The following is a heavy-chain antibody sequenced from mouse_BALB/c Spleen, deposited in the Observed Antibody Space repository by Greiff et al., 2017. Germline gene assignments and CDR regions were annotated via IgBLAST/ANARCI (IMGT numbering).Heavy chain of an antibody. CDR1: GFTFSDSY. J-gene: IGHJ4*01. CDR3: AREELRLHAMDY. D-gene: IGHD1-2*01. V-gene: IGHV5-4*02. CDR2: ISDGGSYT. Sequence: EVKLVESGGGLVKPGGSLKLSCAASGFTFSDSYMYWVRQTPEKRLEWVATISDGGSYTYYPDSVKGRFTISRDNAKNNLYLQMSSLKSEDTAMYYCAREELRLHAMDYWGQGTSVTVSS.